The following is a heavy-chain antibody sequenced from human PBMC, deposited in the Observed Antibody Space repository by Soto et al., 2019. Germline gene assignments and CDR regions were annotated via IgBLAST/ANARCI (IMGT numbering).Heavy chain of an antibody. D-gene: IGHD3-10*01. Sequence: SETLSLTCTVSGGSISSSSYYWGWIRQPPGKGLEWIGSIYYSGSTYYNPSLKSRVTISVDTSKNQFSLKLSYVTAADTAVYYCARSLITMVPEDDWGQGTLVTVSS. CDR2: IYYSGST. J-gene: IGHJ4*02. V-gene: IGHV4-39*01. CDR1: GGSISSSSYY. CDR3: ARSLITMVPEDD.